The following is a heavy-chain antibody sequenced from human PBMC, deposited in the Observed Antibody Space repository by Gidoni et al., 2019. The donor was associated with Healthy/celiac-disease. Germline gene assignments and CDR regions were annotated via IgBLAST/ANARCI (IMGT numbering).Heavy chain of an antibody. D-gene: IGHD1-26*01. CDR3: AKDLTPLVGAVIYYFDY. V-gene: IGHV3-23*01. J-gene: IGHJ4*02. Sequence: EVQLLESGGGLVQPGGSLRLPCAASGFTFRSYAMCWVRQAPGKGLEWVSSISGSGGSTYYADSVKGRFTISRDNSKNTLYLQMNSLRAEDTAVYYCAKDLTPLVGAVIYYFDYWGQGTLVTVSS. CDR1: GFTFRSYA. CDR2: ISGSGGST.